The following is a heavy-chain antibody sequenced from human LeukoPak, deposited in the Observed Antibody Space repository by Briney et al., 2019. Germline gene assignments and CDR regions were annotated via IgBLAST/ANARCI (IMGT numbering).Heavy chain of an antibody. CDR1: GFTFSSYA. D-gene: IGHD2-2*02. V-gene: IGHV3-30*02. CDR3: AKTSDQLLYSKFDF. Sequence: HPGGSLRLSCAASGFTFSSYAMHWVRQAPGKGLEWVAFIQYDGSYKFYADSVQGRFSISRDNSKSTLFLQMNSLRPDDTALYYCAKTSDQLLYSKFDFWGQGTLVTVSS. CDR2: IQYDGSYK. J-gene: IGHJ4*02.